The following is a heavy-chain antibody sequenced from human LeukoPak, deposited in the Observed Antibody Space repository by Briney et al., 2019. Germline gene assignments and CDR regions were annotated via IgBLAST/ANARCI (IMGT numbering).Heavy chain of an antibody. Sequence: PSETLSLTCTVSGYSISSGYYWGWIRQPPGKGLEWIGSIYHSGSTYYNPSLKSRVTISVDTSKNQFSLKLSSVTAADTAVYYCARVFYYGSGKYYFGYWGQGTLVTVSS. CDR2: IYHSGST. D-gene: IGHD3-10*01. V-gene: IGHV4-38-2*02. CDR1: GYSISSGYY. CDR3: ARVFYYGSGKYYFGY. J-gene: IGHJ4*02.